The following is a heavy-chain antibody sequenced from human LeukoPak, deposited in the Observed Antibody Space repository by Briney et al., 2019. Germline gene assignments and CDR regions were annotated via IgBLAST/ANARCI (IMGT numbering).Heavy chain of an antibody. CDR1: GGSVSSGSHY. J-gene: IGHJ6*04. CDR2: IYYGGST. Sequence: SETLSLTCTVSGGSVSSGSHYWSWIRQPPGKGLEWMGYIYYGGSTNYNTSLKSRVTISVDTSKNQFSLKLSSVTAADTAVYYCATDVGGCRYDYLVIYFYYCGMHVWGKGTTLTLSS. D-gene: IGHD5-12*01. V-gene: IGHV4-61*01. CDR3: ATDVGGCRYDYLVIYFYYCGMHV.